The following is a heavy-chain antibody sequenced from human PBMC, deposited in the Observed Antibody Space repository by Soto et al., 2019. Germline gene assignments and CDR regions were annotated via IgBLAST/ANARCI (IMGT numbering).Heavy chain of an antibody. D-gene: IGHD4-17*01. CDR1: GFTFDSYG. V-gene: IGHV3-30*18. CDR2: ISSDGNNK. Sequence: QVQLVESGGGVVQPGRSLRLSCAASGFTFDSYGMHWVRQAPGKGLEWVAVISSDGNNKYYADSVKGRFTISRDNFKNTLYLQMSSLRADDTAVYYCAKDLLPNTVTTCGSWGRGTLVTVSS. CDR3: AKDLLPNTVTTCGS. J-gene: IGHJ5*02.